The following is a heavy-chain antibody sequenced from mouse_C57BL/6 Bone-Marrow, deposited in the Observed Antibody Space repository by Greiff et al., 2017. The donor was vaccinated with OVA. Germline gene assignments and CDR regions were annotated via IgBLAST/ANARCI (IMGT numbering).Heavy chain of an antibody. Sequence: EVMLVESGGGLVKPGGSLKLSCAASGFTFSSYAMSWVRQTPEKRLEWVATISDGGSYTYYPDNVKGRFTISRDNAKNNLYLQMSHLKSEDTAMYYCARATNYYAMDYWGQGTSVTVSS. CDR1: GFTFSSYA. V-gene: IGHV5-4*03. D-gene: IGHD6-1*01. CDR3: ARATNYYAMDY. CDR2: ISDGGSYT. J-gene: IGHJ4*01.